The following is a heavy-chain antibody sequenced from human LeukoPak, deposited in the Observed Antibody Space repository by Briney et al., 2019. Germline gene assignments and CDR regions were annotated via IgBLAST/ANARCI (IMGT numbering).Heavy chain of an antibody. J-gene: IGHJ5*02. V-gene: IGHV4-59*01. Sequence: PSETLSLTCTVSGGSISSYYWSWIRQPPGKGLEWMGYIYYSGSTNYNPSLKSRVTISVDTSKNQFSLKLSSVTAADTAVYYCARSYGGNFYWFDPWGQGTLVTVS. CDR1: GGSISSYY. D-gene: IGHD4-23*01. CDR3: ARSYGGNFYWFDP. CDR2: IYYSGST.